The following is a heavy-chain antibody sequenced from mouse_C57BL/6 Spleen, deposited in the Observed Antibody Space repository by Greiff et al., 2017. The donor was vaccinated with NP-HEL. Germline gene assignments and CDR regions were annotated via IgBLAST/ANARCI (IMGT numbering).Heavy chain of an antibody. V-gene: IGHV5-9-1*02. CDR2: ISSGGDYI. CDR3: TRDPLRADWYFDV. J-gene: IGHJ1*03. D-gene: IGHD3-3*01. Sequence: EVNVVESGEGLVKPGGSLKLSCAASGFTFSSYAMSWVRQTPEKRLEWVAYISSGGDYIYYADTVKGRFTISRDNARNTLYLQMSSLKSEDTAMYYCTRDPLRADWYFDVWGTGTTVTVSS. CDR1: GFTFSSYA.